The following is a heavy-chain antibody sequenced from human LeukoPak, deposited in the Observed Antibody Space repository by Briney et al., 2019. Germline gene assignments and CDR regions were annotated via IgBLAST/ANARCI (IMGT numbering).Heavy chain of an antibody. V-gene: IGHV5-51*01. J-gene: IGHJ4*02. CDR1: GYSFTSYW. D-gene: IGHD2-8*01. CDR2: IYPGDSDT. Sequence: GESLKISCKGSGYSFTSYWIDWVRQMPGKGLEWMGIIYPGDSDTRYSPSFQGQVTISADKSISTAYLQWSSLKASDTAMYYCARRDCTNGVCYDDFDYWGQGTLVTVSS. CDR3: ARRDCTNGVCYDDFDY.